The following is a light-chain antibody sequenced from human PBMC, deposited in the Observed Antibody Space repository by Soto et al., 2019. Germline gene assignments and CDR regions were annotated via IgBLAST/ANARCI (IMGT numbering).Light chain of an antibody. CDR3: MQGTPWPPYT. CDR1: QSLVHSDGNTY. CDR2: KVS. Sequence: DVVMTQSPLSLPVTLGQPASISCRSSQSLVHSDGNTYLNWFHQRPGQSPRRLIYKVSNRDSGVPDRFSGSGSDTDFTLKISGVEAEDVGVYYCMQGTPWPPYTFGQGNKLEIK. V-gene: IGKV2-30*02. J-gene: IGKJ2*01.